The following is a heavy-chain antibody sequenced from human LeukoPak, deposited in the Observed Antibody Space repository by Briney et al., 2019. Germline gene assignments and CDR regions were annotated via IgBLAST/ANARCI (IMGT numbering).Heavy chain of an antibody. V-gene: IGHV1-69*05. D-gene: IGHD2-2*01. CDR3: ARAVGYCSSTSCFTEYFQH. J-gene: IGHJ1*01. CDR2: IIPIFGIA. Sequence: SVKVSCKASGGTFSSYAISWVRQAPGQGLEWMGGIIPIFGIANYAQKFQGRVTITTDESTSTAYMELSSLRSEDTAVYYCARAVGYCSSTSCFTEYFQHWGQGTLVTVSS. CDR1: GGTFSSYA.